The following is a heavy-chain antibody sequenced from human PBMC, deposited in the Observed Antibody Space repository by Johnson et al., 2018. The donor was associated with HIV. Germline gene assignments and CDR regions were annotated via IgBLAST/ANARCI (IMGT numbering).Heavy chain of an antibody. CDR1: GFTFINAW. CDR3: ARGHIHSSSWSLGAFDI. D-gene: IGHD6-13*01. Sequence: VQLVESGGGFVKPGGSLRLSCAASGFTFINAWMSWVRQAPGKGLEWVGRIYSKTDGGTTDYAAPVTGRFTISRDDSKNMVFLQMNSLKTEDTAVYYCARGHIHSSSWSLGAFDIWGQGTMVTVS. J-gene: IGHJ3*02. CDR2: IYSKTDGGTT. V-gene: IGHV3-15*01.